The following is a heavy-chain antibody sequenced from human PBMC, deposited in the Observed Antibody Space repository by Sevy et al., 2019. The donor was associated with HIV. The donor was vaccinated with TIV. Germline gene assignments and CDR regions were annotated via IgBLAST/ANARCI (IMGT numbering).Heavy chain of an antibody. CDR3: ARDRLSITISTEWGGGMDV. J-gene: IGHJ6*02. V-gene: IGHV3-33*01. D-gene: IGHD3-3*01. Sequence: GGCLRLSCAASGFTLSTYGIHWVRQAPGKGFEWVAVIRYDGSNKYYADSVKGRFTFSRDNSKNTLYLQMNSLRAEDTAVYYCARDRLSITISTEWGGGMDVWGQGTTVTVSS. CDR1: GFTLSTYG. CDR2: IRYDGSNK.